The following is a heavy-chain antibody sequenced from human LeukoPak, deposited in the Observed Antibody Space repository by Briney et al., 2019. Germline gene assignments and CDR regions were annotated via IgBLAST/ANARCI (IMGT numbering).Heavy chain of an antibody. D-gene: IGHD4-23*01. J-gene: IGHJ4*02. CDR1: GFTFDDYA. V-gene: IGHV3-9*03. CDR3: AKGTWTTVITPHYFDY. CDR2: ISWNSGNI. Sequence: PGGSLRLSCAASGFTFDDYARHWVRQPPGKGLAWVSGISWNSGNIAYADSVRGRFTISRDNAKNSLYLQMNSLRDEDMALYYCAKGTWTTVITPHYFDYWGQGTLVTVSS.